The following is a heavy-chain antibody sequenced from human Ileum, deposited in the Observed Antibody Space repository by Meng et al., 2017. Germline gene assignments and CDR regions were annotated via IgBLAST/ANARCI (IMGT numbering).Heavy chain of an antibody. Sequence: MGAGGGLLHAREYLRICSAGTGFIFSSSWMHWVRQVPTQGLVRVALIKPDGSYKYYAELVRGRFTNSREHAKNTLYLEMNSLRDEDTALYYCARDLNHGSKDFWGRGTLVTVSS. CDR1: GFIFSSSW. J-gene: IGHJ4*02. D-gene: IGHD3-10*01. CDR3: ARDLNHGSKDF. CDR2: IKPDGSYK. V-gene: IGHV3-74*01.